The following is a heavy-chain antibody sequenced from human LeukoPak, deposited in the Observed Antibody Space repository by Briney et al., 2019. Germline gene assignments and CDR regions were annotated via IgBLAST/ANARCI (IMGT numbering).Heavy chain of an antibody. Sequence: ASVKVSCTASGYAFSDHGVNWVRQAPGQGLEWMGWISRYNGHTSYAQKFQGRVMVTTDRSTNTAYLELRSLRSDDTAVYYCARVPNPRNTYGYNDKWGQGTLVTVSS. CDR3: ARVPNPRNTYGYNDK. V-gene: IGHV1-18*04. CDR1: GYAFSDHG. D-gene: IGHD5-18*01. J-gene: IGHJ4*02. CDR2: ISRYNGHT.